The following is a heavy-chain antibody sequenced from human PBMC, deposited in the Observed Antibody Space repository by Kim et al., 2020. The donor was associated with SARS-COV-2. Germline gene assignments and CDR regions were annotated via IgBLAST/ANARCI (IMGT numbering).Heavy chain of an antibody. V-gene: IGHV1-8*01. D-gene: IGHD3-9*01. Sequence: ASVKVSCKASGYTFTSYDINWVRQATGQGLEWMGWMNPNSGNTGYAQKFQGRVTMTRNTSISTAYMELSSLRSEDTAVYYCARGGTNYYDILTGYYLWVGQNYYGMDVWGQGTTVTVSS. CDR2: MNPNSGNT. CDR1: GYTFTSYD. CDR3: ARGGTNYYDILTGYYLWVGQNYYGMDV. J-gene: IGHJ6*02.